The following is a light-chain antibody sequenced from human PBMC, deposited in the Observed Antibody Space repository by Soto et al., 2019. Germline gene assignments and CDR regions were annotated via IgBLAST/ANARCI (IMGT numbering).Light chain of an antibody. CDR2: LNSDGSH. Sequence: QPVLTQSPSASASLGASVKLTCTLSSGHSTYAIAWHQQQPEKGPRYLMKLNSDGSHSKGDGIPDRFSGSSSGAERHLTISSLPSEDEADYYCQTWGTAIHDVVFGGGTKLTVL. J-gene: IGLJ2*01. CDR3: QTWGTAIHDVV. CDR1: SGHSTYA. V-gene: IGLV4-69*01.